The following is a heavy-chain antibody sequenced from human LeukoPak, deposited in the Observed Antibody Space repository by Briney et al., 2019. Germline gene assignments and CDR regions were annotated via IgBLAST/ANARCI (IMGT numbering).Heavy chain of an antibody. CDR2: IYPSGST. V-gene: IGHV4-4*07. CDR1: GGSISTYY. CDR3: ARAPYGSGANWFDP. D-gene: IGHD3-10*01. J-gene: IGHJ5*02. Sequence: SGTLSLTCTVSGGSISTYYWSWIRQPAGKGLEWIGRIYPSGSTNYNPSLKSRVTMSADTSKNQFSLKLSSVTAADTAVYYFARAPYGSGANWFDPWGQGTLVTVSS.